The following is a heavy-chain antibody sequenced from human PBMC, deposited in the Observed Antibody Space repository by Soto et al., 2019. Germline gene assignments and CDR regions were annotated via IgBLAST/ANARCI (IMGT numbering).Heavy chain of an antibody. D-gene: IGHD3-9*01. CDR3: ARGLYEYYDILTGYYQGPTPQFYYYYYYMDV. V-gene: IGHV4-34*01. CDR2: INHSGST. CDR1: GGSFSGYY. Sequence: PSETLSLTCAVYGGSFSGYYWSWIRQPPGKGLEWIGEINHSGSTNYNPSLKSRVTISVDTSKNQFSLKLSSVTAADTAVYYCARGLYEYYDILTGYYQGPTPQFYYYYYYMDVWGKGTTVTVSS. J-gene: IGHJ6*03.